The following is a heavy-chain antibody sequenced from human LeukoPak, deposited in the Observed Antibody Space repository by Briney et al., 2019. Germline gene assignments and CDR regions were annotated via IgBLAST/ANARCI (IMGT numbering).Heavy chain of an antibody. D-gene: IGHD3-16*02. V-gene: IGHV1-2*02. CDR3: ARATPGGPYDYVWGSYRYTPPDY. CDR1: GYTFTGYY. Sequence: ASVKVSCKASGYTFTGYYMHWVRQAPGQGLEWMGWINPNSGGTNYAQKFQGRVTMTRDTSISTAYMELSRLRSDDTAVYYCARATPGGPYDYVWGSYRYTPPDYWGQGTLATVSS. J-gene: IGHJ4*02. CDR2: INPNSGGT.